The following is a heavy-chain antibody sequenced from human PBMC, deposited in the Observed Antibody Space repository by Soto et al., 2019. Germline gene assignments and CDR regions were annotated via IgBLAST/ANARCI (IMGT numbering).Heavy chain of an antibody. CDR3: ARGPSGYYDFWSGYLNWFAP. CDR1: GFTFDDYG. Sequence: GGSLRLSCAASGFTFDDYGMSWVRQAPGKGLEWVSGINWNGGSTGYADSVKGRFTISRDNAKNSLYLQMNSLRAEDTALYYCARGPSGYYDFWSGYLNWFAPWGQGTLGTVSS. V-gene: IGHV3-20*04. J-gene: IGHJ5*02. CDR2: INWNGGST. D-gene: IGHD3-3*01.